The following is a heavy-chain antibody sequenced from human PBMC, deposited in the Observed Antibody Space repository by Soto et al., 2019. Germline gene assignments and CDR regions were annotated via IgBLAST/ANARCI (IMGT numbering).Heavy chain of an antibody. V-gene: IGHV3-30*04. CDR1: GFTFSSYA. J-gene: IGHJ6*02. CDR2: ISYDGSNK. CDR3: AKVKNENYYGSGPRQGGYYYYGMDV. Sequence: PGGSLRLSCAASGFTFSSYAMHWVRQAPGKGLEWVAVISYDGSNKYYADSVKGRFTISRDNSKNTLYLQMNSLRAEDTAVYYCAKVKNENYYGSGPRQGGYYYYGMDVWGQGTTVTVSS. D-gene: IGHD3-10*01.